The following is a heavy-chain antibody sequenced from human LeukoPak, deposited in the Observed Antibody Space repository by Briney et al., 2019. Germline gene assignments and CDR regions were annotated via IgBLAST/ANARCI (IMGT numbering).Heavy chain of an antibody. D-gene: IGHD3-22*01. V-gene: IGHV1-8*01. Sequence: GASVKVSCKASGYTFTSYDINWVRQATGQGLEWMGWMNPNSGNTGYAQKFQGRVAMTRNTSISTAYMELSSLRSEDTAVYYCARGYYDSSVGDWFDPWGQGTLVTVSS. CDR3: ARGYYDSSVGDWFDP. CDR1: GYTFTSYD. J-gene: IGHJ5*02. CDR2: MNPNSGNT.